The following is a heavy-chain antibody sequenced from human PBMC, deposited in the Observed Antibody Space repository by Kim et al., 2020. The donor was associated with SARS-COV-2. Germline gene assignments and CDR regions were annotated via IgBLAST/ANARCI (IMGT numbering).Heavy chain of an antibody. D-gene: IGHD1-26*01. J-gene: IGHJ4*02. Sequence: YAKKFQGRVTMTRDTSTSTVYMELSSRRSEDTAVNYCAREGSGSYSGIDYWGQGTLVTVSS. CDR3: AREGSGSYSGIDY. V-gene: IGHV1-46*01.